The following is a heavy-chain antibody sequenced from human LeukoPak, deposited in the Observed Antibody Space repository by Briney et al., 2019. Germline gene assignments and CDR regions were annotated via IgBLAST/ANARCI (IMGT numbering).Heavy chain of an antibody. CDR3: ARVRGYCSGGSCYHWFDP. CDR1: GGSISSSSYY. J-gene: IGHJ5*02. D-gene: IGHD2-15*01. V-gene: IGHV4-39*07. Sequence: PSETLSLTCTVSGGSISSSSYYWGWIRQPPGKGLEWIGSIYYSGSTYYNPSLKSRVTISVDTSKNQFSLKLSSVTAADTAVYYCARVRGYCSGGSCYHWFDPWGQGTLVTVSS. CDR2: IYYSGST.